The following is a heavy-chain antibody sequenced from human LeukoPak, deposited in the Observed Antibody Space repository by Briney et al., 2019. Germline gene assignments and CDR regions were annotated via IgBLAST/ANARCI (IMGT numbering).Heavy chain of an antibody. CDR2: IKQDGSEK. J-gene: IGHJ4*02. V-gene: IGHV3-7*01. CDR3: AREPTLFSGWGGFDY. Sequence: GGSLRLSCAAPGCIIRRRRMSWVRQTPGKGLEWVANIKQDGSEKYYVDSVKGRFTISRDNARNSLYLQMNSLRAEDTVVYYCAREPTLFSGWGGFDYWGQGTLVTVSS. CDR1: GCIIRRRR. D-gene: IGHD6-19*01.